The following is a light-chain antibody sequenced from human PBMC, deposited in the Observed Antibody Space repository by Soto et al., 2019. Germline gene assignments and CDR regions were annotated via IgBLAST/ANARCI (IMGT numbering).Light chain of an antibody. CDR1: SSDIGGYKY. V-gene: IGLV2-14*01. CDR2: DVT. J-gene: IGLJ2*01. CDR3: SSYSTTSTRVV. Sequence: QSALTRPASVSGSPGQSITISCTGTSSDIGGYKYVSWYQQHPGQPPKLIIYDVTNRPSGVSNRFSGSKSGNTASLTISGLQAEDEADYFCSSYSTTSTRVVFGGGTQLTVL.